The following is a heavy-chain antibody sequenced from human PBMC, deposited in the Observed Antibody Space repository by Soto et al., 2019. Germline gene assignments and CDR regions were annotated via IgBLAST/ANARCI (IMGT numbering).Heavy chain of an antibody. CDR2: IYYSGST. V-gene: IGHV4-59*01. Sequence: QVQLQESGPGLEKPSETLSLTCTVSGGSISSYYWSWIRQPPGKGLEWIGYIYYSGSTNYNPSLKSRVTISVDTSKNQFSLKLSSVTAADTAVYYCARAQSVVPAAIFNWFDPWGQGTLVTVSS. CDR1: GGSISSYY. CDR3: ARAQSVVPAAIFNWFDP. D-gene: IGHD2-2*01. J-gene: IGHJ5*02.